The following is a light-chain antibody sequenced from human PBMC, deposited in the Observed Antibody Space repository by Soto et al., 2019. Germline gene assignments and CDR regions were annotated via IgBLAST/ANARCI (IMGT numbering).Light chain of an antibody. CDR1: SNDIGTYEY. Sequence: QSVLTQPASVSGSPGQSITISCTGSSNDIGTYEYVSWHQHHPGRAPKLIIFGVNDRPSGIPDRFSGSKSGNTASLTIFGLQLEDEAVYYCSSYTTGSTLPWVFGTGTKVTV. V-gene: IGLV2-14*01. CDR3: SSYTTGSTLPWV. J-gene: IGLJ1*01. CDR2: GVN.